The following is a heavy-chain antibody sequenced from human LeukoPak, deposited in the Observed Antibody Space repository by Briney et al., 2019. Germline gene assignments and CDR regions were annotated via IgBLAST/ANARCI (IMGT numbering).Heavy chain of an antibody. V-gene: IGHV4-59*08. Sequence: SETLSLTCTVSGGSISSYYWSWIRQPPGKGLEWIGYIYYSGSTNYNPSLESRVTISVDTSKNQFSLKLSSVTAADTAVYYCARRSYYYGMDVWGQGTTVTVSS. CDR3: ARRSYYYGMDV. CDR2: IYYSGST. CDR1: GGSISSYY. J-gene: IGHJ6*02.